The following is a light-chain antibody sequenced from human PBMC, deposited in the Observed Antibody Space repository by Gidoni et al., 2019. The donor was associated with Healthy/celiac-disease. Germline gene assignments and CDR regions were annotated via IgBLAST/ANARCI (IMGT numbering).Light chain of an antibody. CDR3: QQRSNWPPALT. Sequence: EIVLTQSPATLSLSPGERATLSCRASQSVSSYLAWYQQKPGQAPRLLIYDASNRATGIPARFSGSGSGPDFTLTISSLEPEDFAVYYCQQRSNWPPALTFXGXTKVEIK. CDR1: QSVSSY. J-gene: IGKJ4*01. V-gene: IGKV3-11*01. CDR2: DAS.